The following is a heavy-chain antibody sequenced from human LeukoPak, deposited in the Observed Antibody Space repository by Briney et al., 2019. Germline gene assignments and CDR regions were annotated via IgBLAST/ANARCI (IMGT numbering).Heavy chain of an antibody. CDR3: ARSYYFGSGSYYNPYWYFDL. CDR1: GGSISSSSYY. J-gene: IGHJ2*01. Sequence: KTSETLSLTCTVSGGSISSSSYYWGWIRQPPGKGLEWIGSIYYSGSTYYNPSLKSRVTISVDTSKNQFSLKLSSVTAADTAVYYCARSYYFGSGSYYNPYWYFDLWGRGTLVTVSS. V-gene: IGHV4-39*07. D-gene: IGHD3-10*01. CDR2: IYYSGST.